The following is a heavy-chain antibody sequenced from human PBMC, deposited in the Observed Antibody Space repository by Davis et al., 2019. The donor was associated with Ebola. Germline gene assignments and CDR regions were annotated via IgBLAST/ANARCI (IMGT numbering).Heavy chain of an antibody. D-gene: IGHD3-3*02. CDR1: GYTFNSYY. J-gene: IGHJ4*02. CDR3: ARASFLEWLFGLQIGLYFDY. V-gene: IGHV1-46*02. CDR2: INPSGGST. Sequence: ASVKVSCKASGYTFNSYYIHWVRQAPGQGLEWMGIINPSGGSTTYAQKFQGRVTMTRDTSISTAHMELSSLRSDDTAVYYCARASFLEWLFGLQIGLYFDYWGQGTLVTVSS.